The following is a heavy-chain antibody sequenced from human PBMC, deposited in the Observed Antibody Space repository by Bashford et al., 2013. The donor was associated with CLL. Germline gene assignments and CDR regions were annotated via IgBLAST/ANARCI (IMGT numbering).Heavy chain of an antibody. Sequence: GSVETLLVQPLDSPSVATGCTGSGQAPGKGLVWVSRINSDGSSTSYADSVKGRFTISRDNAKNTLYLQMNSLRAEDTAVYYCARGYYYDSSGYFPIDYWGRGNPGHRLL. J-gene: IGHJ4*02. D-gene: IGHD3-22*01. CDR1: DSPSVATG. V-gene: IGHV3-74*01. CDR3: ARGYYYDSSGYFPIDY. CDR2: INSDGSST.